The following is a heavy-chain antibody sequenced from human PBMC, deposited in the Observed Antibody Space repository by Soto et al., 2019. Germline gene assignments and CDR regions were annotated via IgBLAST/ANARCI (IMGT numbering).Heavy chain of an antibody. CDR3: ARDSYGSLYDY. D-gene: IGHD3-16*01. CDR2: VTGTSSGHI. V-gene: IGHV3-21*01. J-gene: IGHJ4*02. CDR1: GFTFTSYG. Sequence: GGSLRLSCVASGFTFTSYGMNWVRQAPGKGLEWVSYVTGTSSGHIYYADSVKGRFTISRDNAKNSVYLQMNSLRAEDTAVYYCARDSYGSLYDYWGQGTLVTVSS.